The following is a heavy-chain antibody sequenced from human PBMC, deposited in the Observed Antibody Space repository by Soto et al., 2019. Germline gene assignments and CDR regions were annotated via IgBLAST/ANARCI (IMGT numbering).Heavy chain of an antibody. CDR3: ARGETGVDYAFDI. Sequence: QVQLVQSGAEMKNPGASVKVSCKASGYIFSAYYMHWVRQVPGQGLEWMGWINPDSGVTNYAQKFQGWVTMTRDTSIRTVYMDLSRLKSDGTAVYYCARGETGVDYAFDIWGQGTMVTVSS. V-gene: IGHV1-2*04. CDR2: INPDSGVT. CDR1: GYIFSAYY. J-gene: IGHJ3*02. D-gene: IGHD7-27*01.